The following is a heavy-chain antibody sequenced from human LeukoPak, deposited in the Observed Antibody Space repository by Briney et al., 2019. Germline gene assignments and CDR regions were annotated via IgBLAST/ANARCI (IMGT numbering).Heavy chain of an antibody. CDR3: ARDSLLYCSGGSCYSGVPYYYYGMDV. CDR1: GFTFSSYA. CDR2: ISYDGSNK. D-gene: IGHD2-15*01. J-gene: IGHJ6*02. Sequence: GGSLRLSCAASGFTFSSYAMHWVRQAPGKGLEWVAVISYDGSNKYYADSVKGRFTISRDNSKNTLYLQMNGLRAEDTAVYYCARDSLLYCSGGSCYSGVPYYYYGMDVWGQGTTVTVSS. V-gene: IGHV3-30-3*01.